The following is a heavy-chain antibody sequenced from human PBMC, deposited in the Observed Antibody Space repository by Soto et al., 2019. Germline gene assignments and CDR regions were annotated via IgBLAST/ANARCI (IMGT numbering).Heavy chain of an antibody. CDR2: IIPILGIA. V-gene: IGHV1-69*04. D-gene: IGHD2-2*01. J-gene: IGHJ6*01. CDR1: GGTFSSYT. CDR3: ARDSFVDTSDIVVVPAAQSYYGMDV. Sequence: SVKVSCKASGGTFSSYTISWVRQAPGQGLEWMGRIIPILGIANYAQKFQGRVTITADKSTSTAYMELSSLRSEDTAVYYCARDSFVDTSDIVVVPAAQSYYGMDVWGQGTTVTVSS.